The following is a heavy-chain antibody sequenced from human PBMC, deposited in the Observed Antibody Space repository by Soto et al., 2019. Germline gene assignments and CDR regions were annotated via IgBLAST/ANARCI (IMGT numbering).Heavy chain of an antibody. CDR3: AREWGEGGPAFDY. V-gene: IGHV4-59*01. J-gene: IGHJ4*02. D-gene: IGHD1-26*01. Sequence: SETLSLTCTVSGGSISSYYWSWIRQPPGKGLEWIGYIYYSGSTNYNPSLKSRVTISVDTSKNQFSLKLSSVTAADTAVYYCAREWGEGGPAFDYWGQGTLVTVSS. CDR1: GGSISSYY. CDR2: IYYSGST.